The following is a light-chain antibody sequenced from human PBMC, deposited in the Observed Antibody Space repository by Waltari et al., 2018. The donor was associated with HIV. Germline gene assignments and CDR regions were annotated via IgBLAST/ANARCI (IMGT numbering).Light chain of an antibody. CDR1: QSISSY. J-gene: IGKJ4*01. V-gene: IGKV1-39*01. CDR3: QQSYSTPPT. CDR2: AAS. Sequence: DIQMTPSPSSLSASVRDRVTITCRASQSISSYLNWYQQKPGKAPKLLIYAASSLQSGVPSRFSGSGSGTDFTLTISSLQPEDFATYYCQQSYSTPPTFGGGTKVEIK.